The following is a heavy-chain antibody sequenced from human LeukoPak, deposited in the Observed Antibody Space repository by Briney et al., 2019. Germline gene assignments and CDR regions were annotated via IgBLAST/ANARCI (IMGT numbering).Heavy chain of an antibody. CDR3: AVASSPYYYGSGKY. V-gene: IGHV3-30*04. D-gene: IGHD3-10*01. CDR2: ISYDGSNK. Sequence: PGGSLRLPCAASGFTFSSYAMHRVRQAPGKGLEWVAVISYDGSNKYYADSVKGRFTISRDNSKNTLYLQMNSLRAEDTAVYYCAVASSPYYYGSGKYWGQGTLVTVSS. CDR1: GFTFSSYA. J-gene: IGHJ4*02.